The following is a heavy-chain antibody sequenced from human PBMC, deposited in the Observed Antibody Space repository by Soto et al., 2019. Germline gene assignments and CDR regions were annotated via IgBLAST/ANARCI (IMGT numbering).Heavy chain of an antibody. J-gene: IGHJ3*02. CDR2: ISAYNGNT. Sequence: QVQLVQSGAEVKKPGASVKVSCKASGYTFTSYGISWVRQAPGQGLEGMGWISAYNGNTNYAQKLQGRVTMTTDTSTSTAYMELRSLRSDDTAVYYCARGYINDLVWMAEEAFDIWGQGTMVTVSS. D-gene: IGHD1-20*01. V-gene: IGHV1-18*01. CDR1: GYTFTSYG. CDR3: ARGYINDLVWMAEEAFDI.